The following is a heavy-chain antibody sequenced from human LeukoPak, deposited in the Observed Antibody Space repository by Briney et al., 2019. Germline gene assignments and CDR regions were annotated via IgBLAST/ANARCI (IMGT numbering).Heavy chain of an antibody. CDR2: IYYLGNT. V-gene: IGHV4-59*01. D-gene: IGHD1-26*01. CDR1: GGSMTPYY. J-gene: IGHJ4*02. CDR3: ARVSYSGSYRYFAY. Sequence: ASDTLSLTCTVSGGSMTPYYWSWIRQPPGKGLEWIGYIYYLGNTNYNSSLKSRVTISVDTSKNQFSLRLTSVTAADTAVYYCARVSYSGSYRYFAYWGQGNRVVVS.